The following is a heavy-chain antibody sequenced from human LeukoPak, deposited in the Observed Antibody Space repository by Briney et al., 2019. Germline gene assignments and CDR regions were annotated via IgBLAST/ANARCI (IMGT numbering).Heavy chain of an antibody. J-gene: IGHJ4*02. Sequence: WASVKVSCKASGYTFTSYDIKWVRQATGQGLEWMGWINTNTGNPTYAQGFTGRFVFSLDTSVSTAYLQISSLKAEDTAVYYCARDDRLLWFGELSEIDYWGQGTLVTVSS. D-gene: IGHD3-10*01. V-gene: IGHV7-4-1*02. CDR2: INTNTGNP. CDR3: ARDDRLLWFGELSEIDY. CDR1: GYTFTSYD.